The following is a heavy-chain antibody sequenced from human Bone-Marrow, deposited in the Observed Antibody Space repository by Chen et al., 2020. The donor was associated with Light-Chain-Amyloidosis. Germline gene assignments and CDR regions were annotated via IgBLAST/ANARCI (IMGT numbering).Heavy chain of an antibody. J-gene: IGHJ5*02. Sequence: QVQLQESGPGLVKPSGTLSLTCTVSGGSIASDYWSWIRQPPGKGLEWIGYIYYIVDTHYNPSFKGRVTISIDTSKTYCSLNLISGTAADTAVYYCAGGLGNGYGDNWFDPWGQGTLVTVSS. D-gene: IGHD5-18*01. V-gene: IGHV4-59*01. CDR1: GGSIASDY. CDR3: AGGLGNGYGDNWFDP. CDR2: IYYIVDT.